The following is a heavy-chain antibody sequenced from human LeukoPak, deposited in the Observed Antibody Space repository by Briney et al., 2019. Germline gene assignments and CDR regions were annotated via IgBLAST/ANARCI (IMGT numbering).Heavy chain of an antibody. J-gene: IGHJ4*02. D-gene: IGHD3-10*01. Sequence: SETLSLTCAVYGGSFSGYYWSWIRQPPGKGLEWIGEINHSGSTNYNPSLKSRVTISVDTSKNQFSLKLSSVTAADTAVYYCARRPSPLLWFGGYDYWGQGTLVTVSS. CDR1: GGSFSGYY. V-gene: IGHV4-34*01. CDR2: INHSGST. CDR3: ARRPSPLLWFGGYDY.